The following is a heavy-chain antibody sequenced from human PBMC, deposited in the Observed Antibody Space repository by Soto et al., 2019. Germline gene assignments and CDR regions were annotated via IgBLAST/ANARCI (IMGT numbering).Heavy chain of an antibody. J-gene: IGHJ4*02. CDR1: GVSIISGDYS. V-gene: IGHV4-30-2*01. CDR2: IYHTGNT. CDR3: ASDFGSGSYRFDY. Sequence: QLQLQESGSGLVTPSQTLSLTCAVSGVSIISGDYSWSWIRQPPGKGLEWIGYIYHTGNTVYNPSLKSRVSITLDRSKNQISLNLNSVTAADTAVYYCASDFGSGSYRFDYWGQGTLVTVSS. D-gene: IGHD3-10*01.